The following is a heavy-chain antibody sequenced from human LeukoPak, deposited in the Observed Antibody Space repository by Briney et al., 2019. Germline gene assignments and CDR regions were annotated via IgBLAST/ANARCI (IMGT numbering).Heavy chain of an antibody. J-gene: IGHJ4*02. D-gene: IGHD3-10*01. CDR1: GGSISSGGYY. CDR3: ARGSGFGELHPMH. Sequence: SETLSLTCTVSGGSISSGGYYWSWIRQHPGKGLEWIGYIYYSGSTYYNPSLKSRVTISVDTSKNQFSLKLSSVTAADTAVYYCARGSGFGELHPMHWGQGTLVTVSS. CDR2: IYYSGST. V-gene: IGHV4-31*03.